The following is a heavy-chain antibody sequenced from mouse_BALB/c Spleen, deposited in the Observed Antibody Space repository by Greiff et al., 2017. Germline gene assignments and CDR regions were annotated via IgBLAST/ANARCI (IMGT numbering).Heavy chain of an antibody. CDR2: IDPENGNT. CDR3: ARHDGYYPFAY. D-gene: IGHD2-3*01. V-gene: IGHV14-1*02. CDR1: GFNIKDYY. Sequence: EVQLQQSGAELVRPGALVKLSCKASGFNIKDYYMHWVKQRPEQGLEWIGWIDPENGNTIYDPKFQGKASITADTSSNTAYLQLSSLTSEDTAVYYCARHDGYYPFAYWGQGTLVTVSA. J-gene: IGHJ3*01.